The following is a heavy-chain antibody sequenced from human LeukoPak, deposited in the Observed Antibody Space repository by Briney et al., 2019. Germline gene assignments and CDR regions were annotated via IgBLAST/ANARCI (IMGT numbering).Heavy chain of an antibody. CDR2: ISWNSGDI. V-gene: IGHV3-9*01. D-gene: IGHD3-10*01. J-gene: IGHJ4*02. CDR1: GFTFDDYA. Sequence: GGSLRLSCAASGFTFDDYAMHWVRQAPGKGLEWVSGISWNSGDIGYADSVKGRFTVSRDNAKNSLYLQMNGLRPDDTALYYCAKGVVRRALYYDYWGQGTLVTVSS. CDR3: AKGVVRRALYYDY.